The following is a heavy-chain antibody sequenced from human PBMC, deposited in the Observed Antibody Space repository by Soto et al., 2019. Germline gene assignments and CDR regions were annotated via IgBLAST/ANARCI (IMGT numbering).Heavy chain of an antibody. CDR2: ISYDGNIK. Sequence: GGSLRLSCVGSGFTFSIYTMHWVRQAPGKGLEWLTSISYDGNIKYYADSVRGRFTISRDNSRDTLFLQMNSLRPDDTALYYCVLRGTATVAFDIWGQRTMVTGSS. D-gene: IGHD1-1*01. CDR3: VLRGTATVAFDI. V-gene: IGHV3-30-3*01. J-gene: IGHJ3*02. CDR1: GFTFSIYT.